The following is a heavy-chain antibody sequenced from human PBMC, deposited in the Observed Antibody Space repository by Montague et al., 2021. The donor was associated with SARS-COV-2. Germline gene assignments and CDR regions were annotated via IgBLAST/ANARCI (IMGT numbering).Heavy chain of an antibody. J-gene: IGHJ6*02. CDR1: GGSISSSSYY. Sequence: SETLSLTCTVSGGSISSSSYYWGWIRPPPGKGLEWIGSIYYSGSTYYNPSLKSRVTISVDTSKNQFSLKLSSVTAADTAVYYCARDKAEYIVVVPAVPLAYGMDVWGQGTTVTVSS. D-gene: IGHD2-2*01. V-gene: IGHV4-39*07. CDR2: IYYSGST. CDR3: ARDKAEYIVVVPAVPLAYGMDV.